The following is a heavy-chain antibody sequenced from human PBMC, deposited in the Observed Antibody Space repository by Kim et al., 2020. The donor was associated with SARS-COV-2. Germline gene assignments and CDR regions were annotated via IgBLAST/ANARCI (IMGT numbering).Heavy chain of an antibody. CDR1: GFTFDDYA. Sequence: GGSLRLSCAASGFTFDDYAMHWVRQAPGKGLEWVSGISWNSGSIGYADSVKGRFTISRDNAKNSLYLQMNSLRAEDTALYYCAKLAGPDYGDYSRFGWYFDLWGRGTLVTVSS. J-gene: IGHJ2*01. CDR3: AKLAGPDYGDYSRFGWYFDL. D-gene: IGHD4-17*01. V-gene: IGHV3-9*01. CDR2: ISWNSGSI.